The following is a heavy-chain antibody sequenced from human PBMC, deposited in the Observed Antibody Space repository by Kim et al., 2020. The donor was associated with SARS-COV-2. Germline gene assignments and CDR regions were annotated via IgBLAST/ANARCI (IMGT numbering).Heavy chain of an antibody. CDR3: VRTTIGYDSSGYYPDY. CDR1: GGSISSSSYY. D-gene: IGHD3-22*01. CDR2: TYYSGST. J-gene: IGHJ4*02. V-gene: IGHV4-39*01. Sequence: SETLSLTCTVSGGSISSSSYYWGWIRQPPGKGLEWIGSTYYSGSTYYNPSLKSRVTISVDTSKNQFSLKLSSVTAADTAVYYCVRTTIGYDSSGYYPDYWGQGTLVTVSS.